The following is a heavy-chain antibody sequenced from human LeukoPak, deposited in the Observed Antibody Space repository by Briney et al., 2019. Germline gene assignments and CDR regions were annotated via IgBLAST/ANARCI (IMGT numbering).Heavy chain of an antibody. CDR1: GGTFSSYA. D-gene: IGHD3-22*01. V-gene: IGHV1-69*01. J-gene: IGHJ6*02. CDR3: ARDPYDSSGYYFYYCGMDV. Sequence: SVKVSCKASGGTFSSYAISWVRQAPGQGLEWMGGIIPIFGTANYAQKFQGRVTITADESTSTAYMELSSLRSEDTAVYYCARDPYDSSGYYFYYCGMDVWGQGTTVTVS. CDR2: IIPIFGTA.